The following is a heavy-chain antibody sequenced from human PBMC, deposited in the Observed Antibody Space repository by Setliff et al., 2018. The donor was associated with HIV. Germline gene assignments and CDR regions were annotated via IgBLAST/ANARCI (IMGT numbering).Heavy chain of an antibody. J-gene: IGHJ4*02. V-gene: IGHV4-39*07. CDR2: LYNSEIT. CDR1: GDSVSSTDCL. CDR3: VRASLPGNHVFFDY. Sequence: SETLSLTCSVSGDSVSSTDCLWGWVRQHPGMGLQWIVTLYNSEITNYNPSFKIRVTMSVDKSRNHFSLILNSVTAADTAIYYCVRASLPGNHVFFDYWGQGRLVTVSS.